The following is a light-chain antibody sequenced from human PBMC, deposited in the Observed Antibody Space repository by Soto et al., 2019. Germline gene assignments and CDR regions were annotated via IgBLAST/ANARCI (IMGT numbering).Light chain of an antibody. CDR3: QAYDSSLSGDVV. J-gene: IGLJ2*01. CDR2: GNS. V-gene: IGLV1-40*01. CDR1: RSNIGEGYD. Sequence: QSVLTQPPSVSGAPGQRVTISCTGSRSNIGEGYDVHWYQQLPGTAPKLLIYGNSNRPSGGLDRFSCSKSCTSSSLAITGRQAEDEDDYYCQAYDSSLSGDVVFGGGTKVTVL.